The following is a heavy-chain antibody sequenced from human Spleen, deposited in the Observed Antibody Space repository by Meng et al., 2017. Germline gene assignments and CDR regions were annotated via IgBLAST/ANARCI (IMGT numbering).Heavy chain of an antibody. J-gene: IGHJ4*02. D-gene: IGHD3-16*01. CDR3: ARQEGAFDY. V-gene: IGHV6-1*01. CDR2: TYYRSKWYD. CDR1: GDSVSSNSAA. Sequence: QIQLQQSGPGLVKPSHTRSLTCAISGDSVSSNSAAWNWLRQSPSRGLQWLGRTYYRSKWYDDYAVSVKSRITITPDTSKNQFSLQLNSVTPEDTAVYYCARQEGAFDYWGQGTLVTVSS.